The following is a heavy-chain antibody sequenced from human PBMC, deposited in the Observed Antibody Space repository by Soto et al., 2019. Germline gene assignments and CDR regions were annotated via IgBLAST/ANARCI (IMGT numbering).Heavy chain of an antibody. D-gene: IGHD3-16*01. CDR1: GVSIRSGGYY. J-gene: IGHJ6*02. Sequence: QVQLQESGPGLVKPSQTLSLTCTVSGVSIRSGGYYWSWIRQHPGKGLEWIGYMYSSGTTYYNPSLKSRVTISGDTSNNQVSLKLSSVTAADTAVYYCACDLRVGEWFGGYYYYAMDVWGQGTTVTVSS. CDR3: ACDLRVGEWFGGYYYYAMDV. V-gene: IGHV4-31*03. CDR2: MYSSGTT.